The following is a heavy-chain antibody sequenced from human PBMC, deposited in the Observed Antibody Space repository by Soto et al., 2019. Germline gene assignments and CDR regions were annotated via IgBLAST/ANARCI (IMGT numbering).Heavy chain of an antibody. V-gene: IGHV4-39*01. D-gene: IGHD5-12*01. CDR3: AGHSGYERRYFDY. CDR2: IYYSGST. J-gene: IGHJ4*02. CDR1: GGSISSSSYY. Sequence: LQLQESGPGLVKPSETLYLTCTVSGGSISSSSYYWGWIRQPPGKGLEWIGSIYYSGSTYYNPSLKSRATRTADTSNNQFSGKLISVTAADTAVYYFAGHSGYERRYFDYGGQGTLVTESS.